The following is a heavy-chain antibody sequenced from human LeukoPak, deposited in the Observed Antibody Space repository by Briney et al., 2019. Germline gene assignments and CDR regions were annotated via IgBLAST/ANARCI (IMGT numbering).Heavy chain of an antibody. CDR2: ISGSGGST. D-gene: IGHD3-3*01. V-gene: IGHV3-23*01. J-gene: IGHJ4*02. CDR3: AKDEVKSGYYGY. Sequence: GGSLRLSCAASGFTFSSYSVNWVRQAPGKGLEWVSAISGSGGSTYYADSVKGRFTISRDNSKNTLYLQMNSLRAEDTAVYYCAKDEVKSGYYGYWGQGTLVTVSS. CDR1: GFTFSSYS.